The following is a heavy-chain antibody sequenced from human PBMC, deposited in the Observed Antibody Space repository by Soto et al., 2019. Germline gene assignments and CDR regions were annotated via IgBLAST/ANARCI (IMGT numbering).Heavy chain of an antibody. CDR3: ARQAIYDVLTGYSQRDDAFDI. V-gene: IGHV4-59*08. CDR2: ISYSGIT. J-gene: IGHJ3*02. D-gene: IGHD3-9*01. Sequence: QVQLQESGPGLVKPSETLSLTCTVSGGSISSYYWSWFRQPPGQGLEWIGYISYSGITKYNPSLKSRVTISVDTSKNQFSLKLGSVTAADTAVYYCARQAIYDVLTGYSQRDDAFDIWGQGTMVTVSS. CDR1: GGSISSYY.